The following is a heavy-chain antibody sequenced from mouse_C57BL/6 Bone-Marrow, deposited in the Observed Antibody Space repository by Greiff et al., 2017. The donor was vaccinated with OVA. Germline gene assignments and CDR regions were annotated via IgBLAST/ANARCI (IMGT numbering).Heavy chain of an antibody. J-gene: IGHJ2*01. Sequence: QVQLQQSGAELVKPGASVKVSCKASGYTFTSYWMHWVKQRPGQGLEWIGEIDPSDSYTNYNQKFKGKSTLTVDKSSSTAYMQLSSLTSEDSAVYYCARKLLPYYFDYWGQGTTLTVSS. CDR2: IDPSDSYT. D-gene: IGHD1-1*01. V-gene: IGHV1-69*01. CDR1: GYTFTSYW. CDR3: ARKLLPYYFDY.